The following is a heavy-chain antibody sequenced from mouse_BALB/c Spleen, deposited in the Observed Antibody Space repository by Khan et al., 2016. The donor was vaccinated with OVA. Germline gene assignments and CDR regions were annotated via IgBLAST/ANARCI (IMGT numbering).Heavy chain of an antibody. D-gene: IGHD3-1*01. CDR1: GYTFTNYW. CDR3: ARRGADRAPWCYFDY. Sequence: QVQLQQSGAELVRPGTSVKMSCKAAGYTFTNYWIGWVKQRPGHGLEWIGDTFPGGGYTNYNEKFKGKATLTADTSSSTAYMQLRGLTSDDSAIYCCARRGADRAPWCYFDYWGQGTTLTVSS. J-gene: IGHJ2*01. CDR2: TFPGGGYT. V-gene: IGHV1-63*02.